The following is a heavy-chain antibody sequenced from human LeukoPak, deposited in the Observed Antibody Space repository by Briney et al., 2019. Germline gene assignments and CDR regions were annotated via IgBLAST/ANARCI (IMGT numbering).Heavy chain of an antibody. V-gene: IGHV3-11*01. J-gene: IGHJ4*02. Sequence: SLRLSCAASGFTFSDYYMSWLRQAPGKGLEWVSYISSSGSTIYYADSVKGRFTISRDNAKNSLYLQMNSLRAEDTAVYYCARAGLRYFDWNPPDYWGQGTLVTVSS. CDR3: ARAGLRYFDWNPPDY. CDR2: ISSSGSTI. D-gene: IGHD3-9*01. CDR1: GFTFSDYY.